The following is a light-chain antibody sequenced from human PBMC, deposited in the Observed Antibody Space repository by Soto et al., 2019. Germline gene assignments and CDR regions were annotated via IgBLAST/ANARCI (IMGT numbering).Light chain of an antibody. CDR3: QQYGSSPWT. V-gene: IGKV3-20*01. CDR2: GAS. CDR1: QSVSSSY. J-gene: IGKJ1*01. Sequence: EIVLTQSPGTLSLSPGERDTLSCRASQSVSSSYLAWYQQKPGQAPRLLIYGASSRATDIPDRLRGSGSGTDFTLTISRLETEEFAVYYFQQYGSSPWTFGQGTKGEIK.